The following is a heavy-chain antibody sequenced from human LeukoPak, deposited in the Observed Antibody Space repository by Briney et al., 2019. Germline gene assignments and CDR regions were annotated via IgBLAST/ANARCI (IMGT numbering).Heavy chain of an antibody. Sequence: GGSLRLSCAASGFTFSSYWMSWVRQAPGKGLEWVANIKQDGSEKYYVDSVKGRFTISRDNAKNSLYLQMNSLRAEDTAVYYCARAAVLMVYAIVGYFQHWGQGTLVTVSS. J-gene: IGHJ1*01. CDR2: IKQDGSEK. D-gene: IGHD2-8*01. V-gene: IGHV3-7*01. CDR3: ARAAVLMVYAIVGYFQH. CDR1: GFTFSSYW.